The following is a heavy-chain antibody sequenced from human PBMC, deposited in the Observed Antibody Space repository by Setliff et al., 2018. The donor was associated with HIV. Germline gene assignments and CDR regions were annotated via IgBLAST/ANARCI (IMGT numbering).Heavy chain of an antibody. D-gene: IGHD2-2*01. Sequence: GGSLRLSCAASGFSFSNSAMHWVRQASGKGLEWVGRIRTKANSYATAYGAAVKGRFTISRDDSKNTAYLQMNSLKTEDMAVYYCTKVGYCSSASCYASDYWGQGTLVTVSS. V-gene: IGHV3-73*01. CDR1: GFSFSNSA. J-gene: IGHJ4*02. CDR2: IRTKANSYAT. CDR3: TKVGYCSSASCYASDY.